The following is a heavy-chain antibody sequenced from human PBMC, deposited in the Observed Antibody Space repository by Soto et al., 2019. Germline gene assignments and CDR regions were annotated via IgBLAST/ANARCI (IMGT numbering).Heavy chain of an antibody. Sequence: QVQLVESGGGVVQPGRSLRLSCAASGFTFSSYAMHWVRQAPGKGLEWVAVISYDGSNKYYADSVKGRFTISRDNSKNTLYRQMNSVRAEDTAVYYCARDHFEVWGQGTLVTVSS. V-gene: IGHV3-30-3*01. CDR2: ISYDGSNK. CDR3: ARDHFEV. J-gene: IGHJ4*02. CDR1: GFTFSSYA. D-gene: IGHD3-3*02.